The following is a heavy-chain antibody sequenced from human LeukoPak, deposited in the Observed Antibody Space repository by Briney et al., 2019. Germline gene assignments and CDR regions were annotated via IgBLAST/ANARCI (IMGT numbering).Heavy chain of an antibody. J-gene: IGHJ4*02. CDR1: GFTFGDYA. V-gene: IGHV3-49*03. D-gene: IGHD3-3*01. Sequence: GGSLRLSCTASGFTFGDYAMSWFRQAPGKRLEWVGFIRSKAYGGTTEYAASVKGRFTISRDDSKSIAYLQMNSLKTEDTAVYYCTRGVTIFGVGTHFDYWGQGTLVTVSS. CDR2: IRSKAYGGTT. CDR3: TRGVTIFGVGTHFDY.